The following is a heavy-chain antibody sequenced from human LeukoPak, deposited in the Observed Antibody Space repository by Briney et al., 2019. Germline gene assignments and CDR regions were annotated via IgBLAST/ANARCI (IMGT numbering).Heavy chain of an antibody. CDR1: GYTFTGYY. D-gene: IGHD6-19*01. CDR2: INPNSGGT. Sequence: ASVKVSCKASGYTFTGYYMHWVRQAPGQGLEWMGWINPNSGGTNYAQKFQGRVTMTRDTSISTAYMELSRLRSDDTAVYYCARGPVRQRQVAVPVEETMGVGFDYWGQGTLVTVSS. V-gene: IGHV1-2*02. J-gene: IGHJ4*02. CDR3: ARGPVRQRQVAVPVEETMGVGFDY.